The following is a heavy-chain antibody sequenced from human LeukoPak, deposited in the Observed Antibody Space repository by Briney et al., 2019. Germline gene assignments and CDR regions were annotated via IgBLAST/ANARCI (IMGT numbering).Heavy chain of an antibody. D-gene: IGHD3-10*01. J-gene: IGHJ4*02. CDR2: IIPIFGTA. CDR1: GGTFSSYA. Sequence: SVKVSCKASGGTFSSYAISWVRQAPGQGLEWMRRIIPIFGTANYAQKFQGRVTITTDESTSTAYMELSSLRSEDTAVYYCARVNLMVRGVQSFDYWGQGTLVTVSS. CDR3: ARVNLMVRGVQSFDY. V-gene: IGHV1-69*05.